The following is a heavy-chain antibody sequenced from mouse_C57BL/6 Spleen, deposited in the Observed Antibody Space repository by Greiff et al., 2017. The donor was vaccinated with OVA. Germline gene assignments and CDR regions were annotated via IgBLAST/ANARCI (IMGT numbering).Heavy chain of an antibody. Sequence: EVQLVESGPGLVKPSQSLSLTCSVTGYSITSGYYWNWIRQFPGNKLEWMGYISYDGSNNYNPSLKNRISITRDTSKNQFFLKLNSVTTEDTATYYCAREGGSPDYWGQGTTLTVSS. V-gene: IGHV3-6*01. J-gene: IGHJ2*01. CDR1: GYSITSGYY. D-gene: IGHD1-1*01. CDR3: AREGGSPDY. CDR2: ISYDGSN.